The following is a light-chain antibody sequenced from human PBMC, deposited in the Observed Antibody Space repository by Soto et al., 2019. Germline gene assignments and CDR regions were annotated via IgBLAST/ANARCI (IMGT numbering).Light chain of an antibody. V-gene: IGKV3-20*01. J-gene: IGKJ4*01. CDR1: QSISSNY. CDR2: GAS. CDR3: QQYGYPQLT. Sequence: EIVLTQSPGTLSLSPGETVTLSCRANQSISSNYVAWFQHKPGQAPRLLIYGASSRAPGIPERFSGSGSGTDFSLTINRLEPEDSAVFYCQQYGYPQLTFGGGTKVDIK.